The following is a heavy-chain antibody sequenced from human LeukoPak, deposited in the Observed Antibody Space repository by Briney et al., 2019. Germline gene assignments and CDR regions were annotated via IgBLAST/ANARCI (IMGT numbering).Heavy chain of an antibody. J-gene: IGHJ4*02. V-gene: IGHV3-23*01. CDR2: ISGSGGST. Sequence: GGSLRLSCAASGFTFSSYAKSWVRQAPGKGLEWVSAISGSGGSTYYADSVKGRFTISRDNSKNTLYLQMNSLRAEDTAVYYCAKGLDSSGYPQVLDYWGQGTLVTVSS. CDR1: GFTFSSYA. CDR3: AKGLDSSGYPQVLDY. D-gene: IGHD3-22*01.